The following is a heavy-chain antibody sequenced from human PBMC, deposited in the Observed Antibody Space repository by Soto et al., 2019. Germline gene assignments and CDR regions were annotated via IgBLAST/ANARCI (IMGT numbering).Heavy chain of an antibody. CDR3: ASSKAGYSMSPKYYDMDV. Sequence: QVQLVQSGAEVKKPGSSVKLSCKASGGTFSSYAISWVRQAPGQGLEWMGGIIPIFGTSNYEQKFQGRVTITADESTSTSYMELSSLGSENTAVYYCASSKAGYSMSPKYYDMDVWGQGTMVTVSS. J-gene: IGHJ6*02. CDR1: GGTFSSYA. D-gene: IGHD6-13*01. V-gene: IGHV1-69*01. CDR2: IIPIFGTS.